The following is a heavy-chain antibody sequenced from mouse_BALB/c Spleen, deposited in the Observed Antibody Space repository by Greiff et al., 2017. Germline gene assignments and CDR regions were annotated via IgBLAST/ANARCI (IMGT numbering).Heavy chain of an antibody. CDR1: GFSLTSYG. CDR2: IWAGGST. D-gene: IGHD1-1*01. J-gene: IGHJ1*01. Sequence: VQLMESGPGLVAPSQSLSITCTVSGFSLTSYGVHWVRQPPGKGLEWLGVIWAGGSTNYNSALMSRLSISKDNSKSQVFLKMNSLQTDDTAMYYCARDRTVVATKGWYFDVWGAGTTVTVSS. CDR3: ARDRTVVATKGWYFDV. V-gene: IGHV2-9*02.